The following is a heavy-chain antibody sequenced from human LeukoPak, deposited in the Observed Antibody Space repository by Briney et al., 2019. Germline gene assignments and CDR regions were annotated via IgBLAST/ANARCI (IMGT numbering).Heavy chain of an antibody. Sequence: PSETLSLTCTVSGDSISNYYWSWIRQPPGKGLEWIGYIYYSGSTHSNPSLRSRLTISMDTSKNQFSLKLSSVTAADTAVYYCSRLGVVPAGNIDSWGQGALVAVSS. CDR2: IYYSGST. CDR3: SRLGVVPAGNIDS. V-gene: IGHV4-59*01. D-gene: IGHD3-3*01. J-gene: IGHJ4*02. CDR1: GDSISNYY.